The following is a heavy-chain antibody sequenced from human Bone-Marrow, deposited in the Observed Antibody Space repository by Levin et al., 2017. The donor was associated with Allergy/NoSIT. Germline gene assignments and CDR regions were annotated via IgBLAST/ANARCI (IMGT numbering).Heavy chain of an antibody. CDR2: IRSKANSYAT. V-gene: IGHV3-73*01. Sequence: GESLKISCAASGFTFSGPAMHWVRQASGKGLEWVGRIRSKANSYATAYAASVKGRFTISRDDSRSTAYLQMNSLTTEDTAVYYCTRYSSSRRGLNDYWGQGTLVTVSS. CDR3: TRYSSSRRGLNDY. CDR1: GFTFSGPA. D-gene: IGHD6-13*01. J-gene: IGHJ4*02.